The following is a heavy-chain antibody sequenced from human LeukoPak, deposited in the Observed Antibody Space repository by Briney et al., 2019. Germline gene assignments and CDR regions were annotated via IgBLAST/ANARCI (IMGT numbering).Heavy chain of an antibody. CDR2: IYYSGST. D-gene: IGHD3-10*01. CDR3: ARVRYYYGSGSYNAFDI. CDR1: GGSISSYY. Sequence: PSETLSLTCTVSGGSISSYYWSWIRQPPGKGLEWIGYIYYSGSTNYNPSLKSRVTISVDTSKNQFSLKLRSVTAADTAVYYCARVRYYYGSGSYNAFDIWGQGTMVTVSS. J-gene: IGHJ3*02. V-gene: IGHV4-59*01.